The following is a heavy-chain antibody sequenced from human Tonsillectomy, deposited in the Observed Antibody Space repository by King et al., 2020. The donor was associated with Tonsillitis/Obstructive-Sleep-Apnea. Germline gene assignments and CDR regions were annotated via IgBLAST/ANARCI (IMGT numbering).Heavy chain of an antibody. Sequence: VQLVESGGGLVHPGGSLRLSCAASGFTFSDYWMSWVRQAPGKGLEWVANIKQDGSEKYYLDSVKGRFTISRDNAKNSLYLQMNSLRAEGTAVYYCAREDIAAAGIEGAFYYYYGMDVWGQGTTVTVSS. J-gene: IGHJ6*02. CDR3: AREDIAAAGIEGAFYYYYGMDV. D-gene: IGHD6-13*01. CDR1: GFTFSDYW. CDR2: IKQDGSEK. V-gene: IGHV3-7*03.